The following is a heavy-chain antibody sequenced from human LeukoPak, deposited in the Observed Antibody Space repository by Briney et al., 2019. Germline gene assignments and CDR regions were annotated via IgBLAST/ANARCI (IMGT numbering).Heavy chain of an antibody. CDR2: IYPGDSDT. Sequence: LGESLKIFCQGSGYSFSTYWITWVRQMPGEGLEWMAIIYPGDSDTRYSPSFQGQVTISADKSINTAYLQWSSLKASDTAMYYCARHGPLGDTDHWGQGTLVTVSS. CDR1: GYSFSTYW. D-gene: IGHD3-10*01. CDR3: ARHGPLGDTDH. V-gene: IGHV5-51*01. J-gene: IGHJ4*02.